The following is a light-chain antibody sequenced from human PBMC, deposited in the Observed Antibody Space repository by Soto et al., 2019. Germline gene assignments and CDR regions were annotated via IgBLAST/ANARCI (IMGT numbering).Light chain of an antibody. V-gene: IGLV2-14*01. CDR1: SSDVGGYKF. J-gene: IGLJ1*01. CDR3: SSYSSSSTLYV. CDR2: EVS. Sequence: QSALTQPASVSGSPGQSITISCTGTSSDVGGYKFVSWYQQHPGKDPKLMIYEVSHRPSGVSNRFSGSKSGNTAYLTISGRQAEDEADYYCSSYSSSSTLYVFGTGTKVTVL.